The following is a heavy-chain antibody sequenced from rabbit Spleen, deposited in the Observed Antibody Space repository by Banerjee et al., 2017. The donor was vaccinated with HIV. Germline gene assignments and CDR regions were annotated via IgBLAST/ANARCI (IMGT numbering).Heavy chain of an antibody. CDR1: GFTLSTYY. V-gene: IGHV1S7*01. Sequence: QLVESGGDLVKPGGSLKLSCKASGFTLSTYYMNWVRQAPGKGLEWIGYIDPVFGITYYANWVNGRFSISRENAQNTVFLQMNSLTAADTATYFYARGYADSSGLPTYYFNLWGPGTLVTVS. J-gene: IGHJ4*01. D-gene: IGHD8-1*01. CDR3: ARGYADSSGLPTYYFNL. CDR2: IDPVFGIT.